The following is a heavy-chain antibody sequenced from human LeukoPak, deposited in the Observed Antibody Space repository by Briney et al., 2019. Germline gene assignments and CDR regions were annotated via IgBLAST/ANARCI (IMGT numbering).Heavy chain of an antibody. Sequence: SETLSLTCTVSGGSTSSSTYYWDWIRQPPGKGLEWIGNIYDSGSTYYNPSLKSRLTISVDTSKNQFSLRLSSVTAADTAAYYCARHSSDFWSGYYTNYYGVDVWGRGTTVTVSS. J-gene: IGHJ6*02. CDR2: IYDSGST. D-gene: IGHD3-3*01. V-gene: IGHV4-39*01. CDR3: ARHSSDFWSGYYTNYYGVDV. CDR1: GGSTSSSTYY.